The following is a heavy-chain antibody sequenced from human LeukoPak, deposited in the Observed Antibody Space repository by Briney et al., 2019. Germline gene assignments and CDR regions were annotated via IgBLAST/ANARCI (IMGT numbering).Heavy chain of an antibody. D-gene: IGHD6-19*01. J-gene: IGHJ4*02. CDR3: ARYGDSGWVIDN. V-gene: IGHV4-59*08. Sequence: SETLSLTCTVSGGSISSDYWTWIRQPPTKGLEWIGYIYYNGATSYNPSLKSRVTMSVDTSKKHFSLKMTSVTAADTAVYYCARYGDSGWVIDNWGQGTLVTVSS. CDR1: GGSISSDY. CDR2: IYYNGAT.